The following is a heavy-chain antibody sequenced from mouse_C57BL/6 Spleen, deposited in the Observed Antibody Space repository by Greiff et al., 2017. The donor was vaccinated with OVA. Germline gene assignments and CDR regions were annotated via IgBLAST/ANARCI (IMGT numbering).Heavy chain of an antibody. CDR3: ARWGSGYDY. J-gene: IGHJ2*01. CDR2: IYPGDGDT. CDR1: GYAFSSSW. Sequence: VQLQESGPELVKPGASVKISCKASGYAFSSSWMNWVKQRPGKGLEWIGRIYPGDGDTNYNGKFKGKATLTADKSSSTAYMQLSSLTSEDSAVYFCARWGSGYDYWGQGTTLTVSS. D-gene: IGHD3-2*02. V-gene: IGHV1-82*01.